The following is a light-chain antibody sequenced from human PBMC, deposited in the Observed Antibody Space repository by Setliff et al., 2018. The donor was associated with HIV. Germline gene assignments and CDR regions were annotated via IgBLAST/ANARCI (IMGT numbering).Light chain of an antibody. J-gene: IGLJ1*01. CDR3: SSYRSNGGCV. CDR1: SSDVGGYIY. V-gene: IGLV2-14*03. CDR2: DVS. Sequence: QSALTQPASVSGSPGQSITISCTGTSSDVGGYIYVSWYQQHPGKAPQLIIYDVSNRPSGVSNRFSGSKSGNTASLTISGLQAEDEADCYCSSYRSNGGCVFGTGTNVTVL.